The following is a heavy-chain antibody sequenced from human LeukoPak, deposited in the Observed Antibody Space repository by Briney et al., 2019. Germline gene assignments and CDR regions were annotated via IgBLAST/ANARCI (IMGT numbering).Heavy chain of an antibody. Sequence: GGSLRLSCAASGFTFSSYSMNWVRQAPGKGLEWVSYISSSSSTIYYADSVKGRFTISRDNAKNSLYLQMNSLRAEDTAVYYCARKGLELWSQAATRDYNWFDPWGQGTLVTVSS. CDR3: ARKGLELWSQAATRDYNWFDP. V-gene: IGHV3-48*01. J-gene: IGHJ5*02. CDR1: GFTFSSYS. D-gene: IGHD5-18*01. CDR2: ISSSSSTI.